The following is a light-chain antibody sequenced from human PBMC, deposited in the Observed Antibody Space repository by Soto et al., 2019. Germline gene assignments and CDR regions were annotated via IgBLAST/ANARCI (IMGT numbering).Light chain of an antibody. Sequence: EIVLTQSPGTLSLSPGERATLSCRASQSVSNNYLAWYQQKPGQAPRLVIYGASSRATGIPDRFSGSWSGTNFTLTISRLEPEDFAVYYCQQYGSSPYTFDQGTKLEIK. CDR1: QSVSNNY. J-gene: IGKJ2*01. CDR3: QQYGSSPYT. CDR2: GAS. V-gene: IGKV3-20*01.